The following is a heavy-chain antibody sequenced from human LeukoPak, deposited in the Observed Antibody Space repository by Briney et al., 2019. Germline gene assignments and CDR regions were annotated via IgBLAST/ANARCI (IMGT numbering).Heavy chain of an antibody. CDR2: IYYSGST. Sequence: SETLSLTCTVSGGSISSSSYYWGWIRQPPGKGLEWIGSIYYSGSTYYNPSLKSRVTISVDTSKNQFSLKLSSVTAADTAVYYCARGLEWLLHYWDQGTLVTVSS. V-gene: IGHV4-39*01. D-gene: IGHD3-3*01. CDR3: ARGLEWLLHY. J-gene: IGHJ4*02. CDR1: GGSISSSSYY.